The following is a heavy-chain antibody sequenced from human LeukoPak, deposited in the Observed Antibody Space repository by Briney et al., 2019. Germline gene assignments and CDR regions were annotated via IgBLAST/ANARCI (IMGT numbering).Heavy chain of an antibody. CDR2: IYTSGNT. V-gene: IGHV4-4*07. Sequence: SETLSLTCTVSGGSISSYYWSWIRQPAGKGLEWIGRIYTSGNTNYHPSLMSRVTMSVDTSKNQFSLNLSSVTAADTAVYYCAREGSSRPLDYWGQGTLVTVSS. CDR1: GGSISSYY. D-gene: IGHD1-26*01. J-gene: IGHJ4*02. CDR3: AREGSSRPLDY.